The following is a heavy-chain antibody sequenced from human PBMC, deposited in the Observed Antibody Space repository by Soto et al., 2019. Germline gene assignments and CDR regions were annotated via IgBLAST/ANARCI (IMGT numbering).Heavy chain of an antibody. CDR1: GFTFSDYY. CDR2: ISSSGSTI. J-gene: IGHJ6*02. CDR3: ARDLQQTIAAADGMDV. Sequence: GGSLRLSCAASGFTFSDYYMSWIRQAPGKGLEWVSYISSSGSTIYYADSVKGRFTISRDNAKNSLYPQMNSLRAEDTAVYYCARDLQQTIAAADGMDVWGQGTTVTVSS. V-gene: IGHV3-11*01. D-gene: IGHD6-13*01.